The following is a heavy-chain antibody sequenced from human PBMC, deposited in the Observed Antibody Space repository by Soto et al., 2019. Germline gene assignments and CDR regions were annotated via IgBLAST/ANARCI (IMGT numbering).Heavy chain of an antibody. V-gene: IGHV3-33*01. Sequence: SGGSLRLSCAASGFTFSSYGMHWVRQAPGKGLEWVVVIWYDGSNKYYADSVKGRFTISRDNSKNTLYLQMNSLRAEDTAVYYCAREYSSGWQFDYWGQGTLVTVSS. J-gene: IGHJ4*02. CDR3: AREYSSGWQFDY. CDR1: GFTFSSYG. D-gene: IGHD6-19*01. CDR2: IWYDGSNK.